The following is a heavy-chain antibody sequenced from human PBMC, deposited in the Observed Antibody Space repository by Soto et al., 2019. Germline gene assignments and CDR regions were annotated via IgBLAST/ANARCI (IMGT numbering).Heavy chain of an antibody. CDR3: ARAGFWSGYRVYYYYMDV. Sequence: PSETLSLTCTVSGGSISSGGYYWSWIRQHPGKGLEWIGYIYYSGSTYYNPSLKSRVTISVDTSKNQFSLKLSSVTAADTAVYYCARAGFWSGYRVYYYYMDVWGKGTTVTVSS. D-gene: IGHD3-3*01. V-gene: IGHV4-31*03. CDR2: IYYSGST. CDR1: GGSISSGGYY. J-gene: IGHJ6*03.